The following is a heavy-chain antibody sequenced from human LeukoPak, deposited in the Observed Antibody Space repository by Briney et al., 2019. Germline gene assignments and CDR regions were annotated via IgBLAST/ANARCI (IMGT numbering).Heavy chain of an antibody. Sequence: GGSLRLSCAASGFTFSSFEMNWVRQAPGKGLEWVSSISSSSSYIYYADSVKGRFTISRDNAKNSLYLQMNSLRAEDTAVYYCARDYLVVPAAMRWFDPWGQGTLVTVSS. D-gene: IGHD2-2*01. CDR3: ARDYLVVPAAMRWFDP. CDR2: ISSSSSYI. J-gene: IGHJ5*02. CDR1: GFTFSSFE. V-gene: IGHV3-21*01.